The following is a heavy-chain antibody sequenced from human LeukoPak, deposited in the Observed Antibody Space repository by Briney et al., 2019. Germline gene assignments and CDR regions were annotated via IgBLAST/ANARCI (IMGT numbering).Heavy chain of an antibody. V-gene: IGHV3-9*01. Sequence: GGSLRLSCAASGFTFDDYAMHCVRHAPGNGLEWVSGISWNSGSIGYADSVKGRFTISRDNSKNTLYLQMNSLRAEDTAVYYCAKGGAYYYYMDVWGKGTTVTVSS. D-gene: IGHD1-26*01. CDR1: GFTFDDYA. CDR2: ISWNSGSI. CDR3: AKGGAYYYYMDV. J-gene: IGHJ6*03.